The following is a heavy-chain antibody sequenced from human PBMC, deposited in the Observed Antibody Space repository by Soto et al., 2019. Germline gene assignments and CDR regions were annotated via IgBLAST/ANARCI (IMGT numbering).Heavy chain of an antibody. D-gene: IGHD3-9*01. V-gene: IGHV3-53*01. CDR2: IYSGVGT. J-gene: IGHJ4*02. CDR3: ARWGTVFGLVTRREFDS. Sequence: EVQLVESGGGLIQAGGSLRLSCAASGFTVTNTYMTWVRQAPGRGLEWVSSIYSGVGTYYADSVKGRFTFSRDNSKNTVYLQMNNLRAEDTAVYYCARWGTVFGLVTRREFDSWGQGTLVTVSS. CDR1: GFTVTNTY.